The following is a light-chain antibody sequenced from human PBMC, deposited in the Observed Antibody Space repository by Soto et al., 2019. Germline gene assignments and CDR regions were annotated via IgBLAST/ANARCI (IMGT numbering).Light chain of an antibody. V-gene: IGKV1-6*01. Sequence: AIQLTQSPSSLSASVGDRVTITCRASQDINSFLGWYQQKPGKAPKLLIYAASSLQSGVPSRFSGSGSGTDFTLTISSLQPEDFATYYCLQDYNYPWTFGQGTKVDIK. CDR1: QDINSF. CDR3: LQDYNYPWT. CDR2: AAS. J-gene: IGKJ1*01.